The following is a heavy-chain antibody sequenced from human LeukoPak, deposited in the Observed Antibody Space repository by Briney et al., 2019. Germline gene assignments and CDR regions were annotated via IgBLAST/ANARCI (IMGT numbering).Heavy chain of an antibody. J-gene: IGHJ4*02. CDR1: GFTFSSYA. V-gene: IGHV3-30-3*01. Sequence: GGSLRLSCAASGFTFSSYAMHWVRQAPGKGLEWVAVISYDGSNKYYADSVKGRFTISRDNSKNTLYLQMNSLRVEDTAVYYCARDYEDYFDYWGQGTLVTVSS. CDR2: ISYDGSNK. D-gene: IGHD5-12*01. CDR3: ARDYEDYFDY.